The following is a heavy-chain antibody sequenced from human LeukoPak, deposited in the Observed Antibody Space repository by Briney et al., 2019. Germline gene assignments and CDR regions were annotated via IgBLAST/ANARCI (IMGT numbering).Heavy chain of an antibody. CDR3: ARHGSSYSFDC. V-gene: IGHV4-59*08. D-gene: IGHD3-10*01. Sequence: SETLSLTCTASGGSITGYYWSWIRQPPGKGLEWIDYISYSGSTNYNPSLKSRVTMSVDTSKNQFSLRLSSVTAADTAVYYCARHGSSYSFDCWGRGTLVTVSS. CDR1: GGSITGYY. J-gene: IGHJ4*02. CDR2: ISYSGST.